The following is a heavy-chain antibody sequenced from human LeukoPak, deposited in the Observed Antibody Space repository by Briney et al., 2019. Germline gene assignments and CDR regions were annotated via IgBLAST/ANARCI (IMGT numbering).Heavy chain of an antibody. V-gene: IGHV3-30*02. D-gene: IGHD3-3*01. CDR1: GFTFSSYG. CDR3: AKGPYYDFWSGYPIIYYYYMDV. CDR2: IRYDGSNK. Sequence: GGSLRLSCAASGFTFSSYGMHWVRQAPGKGLEWVAFIRYDGSNKYYADSVKGRFTISRDNSKNTLYLQMNSLRAEDTAVYYCAKGPYYDFWSGYPIIYYYYMDVWGKGTTVIVSS. J-gene: IGHJ6*03.